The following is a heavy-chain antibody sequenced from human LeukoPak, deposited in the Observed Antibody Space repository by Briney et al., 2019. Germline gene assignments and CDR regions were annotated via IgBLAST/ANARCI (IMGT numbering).Heavy chain of an antibody. CDR3: ARETTVTALDY. CDR1: GGSISSYY. J-gene: IGHJ4*02. CDR2: IYYSGST. Sequence: SETVSLTCTVSGGSISSYYWSWIRQPPGKGLEWIGYIYYSGSTNYNPSLKSRVTISVDTSKNQFSLKLSSVTAADTAVYYCARETTVTALDYWGQGTLVTVSS. D-gene: IGHD4-17*01. V-gene: IGHV4-59*01.